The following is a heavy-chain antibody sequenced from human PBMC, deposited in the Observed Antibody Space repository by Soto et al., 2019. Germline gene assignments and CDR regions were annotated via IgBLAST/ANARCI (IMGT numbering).Heavy chain of an antibody. Sequence: QVQLQESGPGLVKPSQTLSLTCTVSGGSISSGGYYWGWIRQHPGKGLEWIGYIYYSGSTYYNPSLKSRVSISVETSKNQYSLKLSSVTAADTAVSYCARAHLRGLDAFDIWGQGTMVTVSS. CDR1: GGSISSGGYY. CDR2: IYYSGST. CDR3: ARAHLRGLDAFDI. D-gene: IGHD3-10*01. V-gene: IGHV4-31*03. J-gene: IGHJ3*02.